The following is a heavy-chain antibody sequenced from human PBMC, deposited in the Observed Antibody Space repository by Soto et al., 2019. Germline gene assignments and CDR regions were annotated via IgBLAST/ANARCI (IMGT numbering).Heavy chain of an antibody. J-gene: IGHJ4*02. CDR2: INSDGSRT. Sequence: EVQLVESGGGLVQPGGSLRLSCAASGFTFSSSWMHWVRQAPGKGLVWVSRINSDGSRTNYADSVKGRFTNSRDNAKNKMYLTMNSLSAEDTAVYYCARGPTGWYGYDYWGLGTLVTVS. V-gene: IGHV3-74*01. D-gene: IGHD6-19*01. CDR3: ARGPTGWYGYDY. CDR1: GFTFSSSW.